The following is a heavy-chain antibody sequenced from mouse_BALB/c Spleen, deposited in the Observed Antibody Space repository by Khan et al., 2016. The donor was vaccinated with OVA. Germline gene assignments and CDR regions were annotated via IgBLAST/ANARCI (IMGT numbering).Heavy chain of an antibody. CDR1: GFTFSTYA. CDR3: ARSPYGNFAY. CDR2: ISSDGDYT. J-gene: IGHJ3*01. V-gene: IGHV5-9-3*01. D-gene: IGHD2-1*01. Sequence: EVELVESGGGLVKPGGSLKLSCAASGFTFSTYAMSWVRQTPEKRLEWVATISSDGDYTYYPDNVTGRFTISRDNAKNTLYLQMSSLRCEDTAMYYCARSPYGNFAYWGQGTRVTVAA.